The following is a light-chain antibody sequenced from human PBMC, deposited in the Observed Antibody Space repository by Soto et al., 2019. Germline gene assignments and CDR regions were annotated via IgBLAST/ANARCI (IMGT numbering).Light chain of an antibody. V-gene: IGKV4-1*01. J-gene: IGKJ1*01. CDR3: QQCYTIPPT. CDR1: QSVLYSSDNKSY. Sequence: DIVMTQSPDSLAVSLGERATINCKSSQSVLYSSDNKSYLAWYQQKPGQPPSLLIYWASARESGVPDRFSGSGSGTDFTLTISSLQAEDVAVYYCQQCYTIPPTFGQGTKVEIK. CDR2: WAS.